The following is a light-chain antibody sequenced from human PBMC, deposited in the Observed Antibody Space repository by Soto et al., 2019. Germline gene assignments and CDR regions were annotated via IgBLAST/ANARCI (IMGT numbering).Light chain of an antibody. J-gene: IGKJ1*01. CDR3: QKDKAWLTWT. CDR1: QNVSSYF. V-gene: IGKV3D-20*02. Sequence: VLTQTPDTLYMSLGQRGTLSCRAIQNVSSYFLSCHQKQPSEAPRLIIDAASREATGIPNRFSGSASGTVFTLTISRLQSEDVAVYYCQKDKAWLTWTFGQGTKVDI. CDR2: AAS.